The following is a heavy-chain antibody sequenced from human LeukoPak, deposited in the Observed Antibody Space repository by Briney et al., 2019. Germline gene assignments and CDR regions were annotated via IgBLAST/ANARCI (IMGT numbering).Heavy chain of an antibody. Sequence: GGSLRLSCAASGLTFSSYAMYWDRQAPGKGLEWVAVISYDGSNKYYADSVKGRFTISRDNSKNTLYLQMNSLRAEDTAVYYCAREHIVVVVAATSLGFDYWGQGTLVTVSS. D-gene: IGHD2-15*01. J-gene: IGHJ4*02. CDR1: GLTFSSYA. CDR3: AREHIVVVVAATSLGFDY. V-gene: IGHV3-30*04. CDR2: ISYDGSNK.